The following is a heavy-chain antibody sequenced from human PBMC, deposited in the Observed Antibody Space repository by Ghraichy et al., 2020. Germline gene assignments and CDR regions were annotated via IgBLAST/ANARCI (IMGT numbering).Heavy chain of an antibody. D-gene: IGHD3-3*01. CDR1: GGSISSSSYY. J-gene: IGHJ4*02. CDR3: AGSITIFGVVIIEFGY. CDR2: IYYSGST. Sequence: ESLNISCTVSGGSISSSSYYWGWIRQPPGKGLEWIGSIYYSGSTYYNPSLKSRVTISVDTSKNQFSLKLSSVTAADTAVYYCAGSITIFGVVIIEFGYWGQGTLVTVSS. V-gene: IGHV4-39*01.